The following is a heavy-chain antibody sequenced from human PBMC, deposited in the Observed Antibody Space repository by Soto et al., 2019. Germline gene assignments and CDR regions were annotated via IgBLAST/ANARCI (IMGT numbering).Heavy chain of an antibody. J-gene: IGHJ4*02. D-gene: IGHD3-3*01. V-gene: IGHV3-66*01. CDR1: GFAVSTSY. CDR3: ARDIRKLRFLDC. CDR2: IDSGGST. Sequence: PGXSLRLSCAASGFAVSTSYINWVHQAPGKGLEWVSVIDSGGSTNHADSVKGRFTISRDNAENTLYLQMNSMRAEYTAVYYCARDIRKLRFLDCWGQGTLVTVSS.